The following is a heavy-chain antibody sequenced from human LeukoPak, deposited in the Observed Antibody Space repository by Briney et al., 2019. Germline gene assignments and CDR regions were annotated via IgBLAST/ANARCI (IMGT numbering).Heavy chain of an antibody. J-gene: IGHJ5*02. CDR3: VKGGSGSQRKFDP. CDR2: INHSGST. V-gene: IGHV4-34*01. CDR1: GGSFSGYY. Sequence: PSETLSLTCAVYGGSFSGYYWSWIRQPPGKGLEWIGEINHSGSTNYNPSLKSRVTISVDTSKNQFSLKLNSVTAADTAVYYCVKGGSGSQRKFDPWGQGTLVTVSS. D-gene: IGHD3-10*01.